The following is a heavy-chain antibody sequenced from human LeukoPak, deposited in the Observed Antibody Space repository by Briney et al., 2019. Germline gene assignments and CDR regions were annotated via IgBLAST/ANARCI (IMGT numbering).Heavy chain of an antibody. D-gene: IGHD1-26*01. V-gene: IGHV4-59*08. J-gene: IGHJ4*02. CDR1: GGSFSSYY. CDR2: VYYSGST. CDR3: ARQGRGQSGSYDY. Sequence: SEPLSLTCTVSGGSFSSYYWSWIRQPPGKGLEWIGYVYYSGSTNYNPALKSRVTISVDTSKNQFSLKLSSVTAADTAVYYCARQGRGQSGSYDYWGQGTLVTVSS.